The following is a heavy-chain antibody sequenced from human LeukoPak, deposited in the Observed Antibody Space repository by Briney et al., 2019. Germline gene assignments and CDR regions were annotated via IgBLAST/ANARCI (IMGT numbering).Heavy chain of an antibody. J-gene: IGHJ3*02. V-gene: IGHV1-18*01. D-gene: IGHD6-6*01. CDR3: ARAVGVAARPDDAFDI. Sequence: ASVKVSCKASGYTFTSYGISWVRQAPGQGLEWMGWISAYNGNTNYAQKLQGRVTMTTDTITSTAYMELRSLRSDDTAVYYCARAVGVAARPDDAFDIWGQGTMVTVSS. CDR1: GYTFTSYG. CDR2: ISAYNGNT.